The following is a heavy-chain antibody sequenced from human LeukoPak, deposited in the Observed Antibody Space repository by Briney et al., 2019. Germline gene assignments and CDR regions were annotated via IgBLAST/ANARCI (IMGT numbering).Heavy chain of an antibody. CDR3: ARGQRGAYYYGMDV. Sequence: GGSLRLSCAATGFTFASFAMSWVRQAPGKGLEWVSAISGGDGSTYYTDSVKGRFTISRDNAKNSLYLQMNSLRAEDTAVYYCARGQRGAYYYGMDVWGQGTTVTVSS. V-gene: IGHV3-23*01. D-gene: IGHD3-10*01. CDR1: GFTFASFA. J-gene: IGHJ6*02. CDR2: ISGGDGST.